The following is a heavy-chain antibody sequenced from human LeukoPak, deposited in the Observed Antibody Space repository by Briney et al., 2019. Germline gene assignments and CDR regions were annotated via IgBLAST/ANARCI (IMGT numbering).Heavy chain of an antibody. CDR2: INPNGGGT. Sequence: ASVKVSCKTSGYTFSDYYTHWVRQAPGQGLEWMGWINPNGGGTNYAQKFQGRVTMTRDTSISTAYMELSRLRSDDTAVYYCARVLRTAAAGSWYFDYWGQGTLVTVSS. CDR3: ARVLRTAAAGSWYFDY. CDR1: GYTFSDYY. J-gene: IGHJ4*02. D-gene: IGHD6-13*01. V-gene: IGHV1-2*02.